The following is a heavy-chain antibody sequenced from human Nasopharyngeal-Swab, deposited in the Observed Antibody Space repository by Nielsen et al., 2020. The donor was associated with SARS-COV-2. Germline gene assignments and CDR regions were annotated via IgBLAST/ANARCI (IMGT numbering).Heavy chain of an antibody. Sequence: VRQAPGKGLEWVSSISSSSSYIYYADSVKGRFTTSRDNAKNSLYLQMNSLRAEDTAVYYCARSPYYDFWSDYYTSFDYWGQGTLVTVSS. J-gene: IGHJ4*02. V-gene: IGHV3-21*01. CDR3: ARSPYYDFWSDYYTSFDY. D-gene: IGHD3-3*01. CDR2: ISSSSSYI.